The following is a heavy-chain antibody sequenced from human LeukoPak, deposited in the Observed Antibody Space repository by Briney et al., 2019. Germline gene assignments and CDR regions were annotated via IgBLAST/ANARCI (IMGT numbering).Heavy chain of an antibody. CDR1: GGTFSNSA. D-gene: IGHD6-13*01. CDR2: ILPVLGTS. V-gene: IGHV1-69*04. Sequence: GASVKVSCKASGGTFSNSAISWVRQAPGQGLEWMGRILPVLGTSNYAQKFQGRVTITADKSTSTAYMELSTLRSDDTAVYYCARAGGSSWYASIYFWGQGTLVTVSS. CDR3: ARAGGSSWYASIYF. J-gene: IGHJ4*02.